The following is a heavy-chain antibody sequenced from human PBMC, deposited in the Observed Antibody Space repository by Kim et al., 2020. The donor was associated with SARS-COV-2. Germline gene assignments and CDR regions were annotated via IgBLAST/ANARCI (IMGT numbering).Heavy chain of an antibody. J-gene: IGHJ3*02. CDR2: ISGSRAYI. CDR3: ARVYDVWSYAFDI. CDR1: GFTFSHYP. Sequence: GGSLRLSCAASGFTFSHYPMAWVRQAPRKGLEWVSFISGSRAYIYYADSVKGRFTISRDNTKDSLYLQMSGLRAEDTAIYYCARVYDVWSYAFDIWGQGT. D-gene: IGHD3-3*01. V-gene: IGHV3-21*01.